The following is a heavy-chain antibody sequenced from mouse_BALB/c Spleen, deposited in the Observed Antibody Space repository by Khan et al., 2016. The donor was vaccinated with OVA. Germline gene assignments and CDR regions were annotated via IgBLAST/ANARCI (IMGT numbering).Heavy chain of an antibody. CDR2: INPYNDYT. CDR1: GYTFTSYD. CDR3: TRGVYGLQTWFAY. Sequence: EVQLQESGPELVKPGASVKMSCKASGYTFTSYDMHWVKQKPGQGLEWIGYINPYNDYTKYNEKFKGKATLTSDKSSSTAYMEHSSLTSEDSAVFYGTRGVYGLQTWFAYWGQGTLVTVSA. J-gene: IGHJ3*01. D-gene: IGHD3-1*01. V-gene: IGHV1S136*01.